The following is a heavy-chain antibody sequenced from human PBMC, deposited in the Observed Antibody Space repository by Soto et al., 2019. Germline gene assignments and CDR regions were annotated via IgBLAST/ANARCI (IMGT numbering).Heavy chain of an antibody. CDR1: GYSFSTYD. Sequence: PSVKVSCKASGYSFSTYDISWLRQAPGQGPEWMGRISPKNGNTNYAQNFQDRVTMTADTSSSTAYMELRGLRSDDTAKYYCATSYDSGFDPWGQGTLVTVSS. J-gene: IGHJ5*02. CDR3: ATSYDSGFDP. V-gene: IGHV1-18*04. CDR2: ISPKNGNT. D-gene: IGHD3-3*01.